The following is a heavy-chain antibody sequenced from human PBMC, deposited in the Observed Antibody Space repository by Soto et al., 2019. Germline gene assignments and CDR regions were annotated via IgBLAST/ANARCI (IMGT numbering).Heavy chain of an antibody. J-gene: IGHJ4*02. CDR1: GYTFTGYY. V-gene: IGHV1-2*02. D-gene: IGHD2-2*01. CDR3: AGTACSSTTCPTTY. Sequence: QVQLVQSGAEVKKPGASVKVSCKTSGYTFTGYYIYWVRQAPGQGLEWMGWINPHSGGTDSSQKFQGRVTMTRDTSISTASMELSRRRSDDTAVYYCAGTACSSTTCPTTYWGQGTLVTVSS. CDR2: INPHSGGT.